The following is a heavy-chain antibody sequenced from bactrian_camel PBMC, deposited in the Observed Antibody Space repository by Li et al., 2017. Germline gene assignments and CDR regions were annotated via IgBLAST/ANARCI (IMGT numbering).Heavy chain of an antibody. CDR2: IDSRGIT. D-gene: IGHD2*01. V-gene: IGHV3S53*01. CDR1: GRTYSKWC. Sequence: HVQLVESGGGSVQAGGSLRLSCAASGRTYSKWCMGWYRQISGKEREGLATIDSRGITAYADSVKGRFTISKVDAEKTLYLQMNGLKSGDTAIYYCAALYTGISGCYSTSLDPATFNYWGQGTQVTVS. J-gene: IGHJ4*01. CDR3: AALYTGISGCYSTSLDPATFNY.